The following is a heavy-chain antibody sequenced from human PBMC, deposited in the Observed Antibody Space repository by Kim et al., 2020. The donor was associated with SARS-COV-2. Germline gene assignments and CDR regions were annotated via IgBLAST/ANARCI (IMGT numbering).Heavy chain of an antibody. CDR3: TTDEFGEYYYYGMDV. J-gene: IGHJ6*02. CDR1: GFTFSNAW. Sequence: GGSLRLSCAASGFTFSNAWMSWVRQAPGKGLEWVGRIKSKTDGGTTDYAAPVKGRFTISRDDSKNTLYLQMNSLKTEDTAVYYCTTDEFGEYYYYGMDVWGQGTTVTVSS. D-gene: IGHD3-10*01. V-gene: IGHV3-15*01. CDR2: IKSKTDGGTT.